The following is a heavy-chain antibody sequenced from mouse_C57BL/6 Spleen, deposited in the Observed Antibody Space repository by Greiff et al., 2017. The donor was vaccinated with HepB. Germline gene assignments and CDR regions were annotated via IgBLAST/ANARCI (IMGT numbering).Heavy chain of an antibody. Sequence: EVMLVESGGGLVKPGGSLKLSCAASGFTFSSYAMSWVRQTPEKRLEWVATISDGGSYTYYPDNVKGRFTISRDNAKNNLYLQMSHLKSEDTAMYYCARYYDYDKAYYFDYWGQGTTLTVSS. CDR2: ISDGGSYT. CDR3: ARYYDYDKAYYFDY. CDR1: GFTFSSYA. V-gene: IGHV5-4*03. J-gene: IGHJ2*01. D-gene: IGHD2-4*01.